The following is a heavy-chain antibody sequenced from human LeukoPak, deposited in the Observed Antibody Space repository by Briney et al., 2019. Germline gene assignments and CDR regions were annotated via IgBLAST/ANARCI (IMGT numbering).Heavy chain of an antibody. CDR2: SYPGDSDT. Sequence: GESLKISCKGSGYRFTSYWIGWVRQMPGKGLEGMGISYPGDSDTRYSPSFQGQVTISADKSISTAYLQWSSLRALDTAMYYCARGAWIVVVPAAPFDYWGQGTLVTVSS. J-gene: IGHJ4*02. D-gene: IGHD2-2*01. CDR3: ARGAWIVVVPAAPFDY. CDR1: GYRFTSYW. V-gene: IGHV5-51*01.